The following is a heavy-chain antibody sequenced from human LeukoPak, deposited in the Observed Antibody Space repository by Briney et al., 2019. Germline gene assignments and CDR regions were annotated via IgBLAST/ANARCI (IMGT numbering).Heavy chain of an antibody. D-gene: IGHD4-17*01. J-gene: IGHJ4*02. CDR2: ISGSGGST. CDR3: ARVSGYGDYLAY. CDR1: GFTFSSYG. Sequence: GGSLRLSCAASGFTFSSYGMSWVRQAPGKGLEWVSAISGSGGSTYYADSVKGRFTISRDNSKNTLYLQMNSLRAGDTAVYYCARVSGYGDYLAYWGQGTLVTVSS. V-gene: IGHV3-23*01.